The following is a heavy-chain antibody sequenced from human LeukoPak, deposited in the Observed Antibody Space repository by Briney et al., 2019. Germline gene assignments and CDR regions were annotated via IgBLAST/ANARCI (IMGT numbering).Heavy chain of an antibody. CDR3: ARDDPKGVTIFDY. V-gene: IGHV4-39*07. CDR1: GGSISSSSYH. D-gene: IGHD2-21*02. J-gene: IGHJ4*02. Sequence: SETLPLTCTVSGGSISSSSYHWGWIRQPPGTGLEWIGSIYYSGSTYYNPSLKSRVTISVDTSRNQFSLKLSSVTAADTAVYYCARDDPKGVTIFDYWGQGTLVTVSS. CDR2: IYYSGST.